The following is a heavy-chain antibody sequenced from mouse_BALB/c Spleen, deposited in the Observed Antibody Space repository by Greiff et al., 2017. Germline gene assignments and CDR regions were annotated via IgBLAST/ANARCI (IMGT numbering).Heavy chain of an antibody. CDR3: ARSESLLPLAY. CDR1: GYSITSDYA. CDR2: ISYSGST. J-gene: IGHJ3*01. D-gene: IGHD6-1*01. V-gene: IGHV3-2*02. Sequence: EVQLQQSGPGLVKPSQSLSLTCTVTGYSITSDYAWNWIRQFPGNKLEWMGYISYSGSTSYNPSLKSRISITRDTSKNQFFLQLNSVTTEDTATYYCARSESLLPLAYWGQGTLVTVSA.